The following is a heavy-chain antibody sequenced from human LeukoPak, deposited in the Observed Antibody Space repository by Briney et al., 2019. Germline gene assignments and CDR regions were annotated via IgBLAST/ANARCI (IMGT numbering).Heavy chain of an antibody. Sequence: SETLSLTCAVYGGSFSGFYWSWIRQPPGKRLEWIGEINHSGSTNYNPSLKSRVTISVDTSKNQFSLKLSSVTAADTAVYYCARGLRIAALHRYNWFDPWGQGTLVTVSS. V-gene: IGHV4-34*01. CDR3: ARGLRIAALHRYNWFDP. J-gene: IGHJ5*02. D-gene: IGHD6-6*01. CDR1: GGSFSGFY. CDR2: INHSGST.